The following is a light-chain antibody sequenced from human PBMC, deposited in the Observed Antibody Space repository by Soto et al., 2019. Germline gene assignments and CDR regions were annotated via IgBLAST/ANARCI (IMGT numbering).Light chain of an antibody. Sequence: EIVLTQSPGTLSLSPGERATLSCRASQSVSSSYLAWYQQKPGQAPRLLLYGASSRATGIPDRFSGTGSGTEFTLTISRLEPEDFAVYYCQQYGSSPYTFGQGTKLESK. J-gene: IGKJ2*01. CDR3: QQYGSSPYT. CDR1: QSVSSSY. V-gene: IGKV3-20*01. CDR2: GAS.